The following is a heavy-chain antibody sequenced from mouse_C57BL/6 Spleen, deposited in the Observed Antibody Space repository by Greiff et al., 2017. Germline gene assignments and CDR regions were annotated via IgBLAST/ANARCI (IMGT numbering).Heavy chain of an antibody. J-gene: IGHJ2*01. CDR2: INPNNGGT. CDR1: GYTFTDYY. Sequence: VQLQQSGPELVKPGASVKISCKASGYTFTDYYMNWVKQSHGKSLEWIGDINPNNGGTSYNQKFKGKATLTVDKSSSPAYLELRSLTSEDSAVYYCARGPLIRCYWGQGTTLTVSS. V-gene: IGHV1-26*01. CDR3: ARGPLIRCY. D-gene: IGHD1-1*01.